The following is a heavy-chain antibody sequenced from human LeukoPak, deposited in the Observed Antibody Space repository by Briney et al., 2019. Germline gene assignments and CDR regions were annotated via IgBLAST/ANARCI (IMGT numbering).Heavy chain of an antibody. Sequence: GGSLRLSCAASGFTFSSYWMHWVRQAPGKGLEWVSAISGSGGSTYYADSVKGRFTISRDNSKNTLYLQMNSLRAEDTAVYYCAKAITTYYYDSSGYYEDYWGQGTLVTVSS. D-gene: IGHD3-22*01. V-gene: IGHV3-23*01. CDR3: AKAITTYYYDSSGYYEDY. CDR1: GFTFSSYW. J-gene: IGHJ4*02. CDR2: ISGSGGST.